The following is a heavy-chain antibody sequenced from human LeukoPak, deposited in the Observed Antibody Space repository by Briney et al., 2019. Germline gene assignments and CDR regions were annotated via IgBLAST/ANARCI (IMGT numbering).Heavy chain of an antibody. CDR1: GYTLTELS. J-gene: IGHJ4*02. CDR2: FDPEDGET. D-gene: IGHD3-22*01. CDR3: AKDRNYDSSGYSYFDY. Sequence: ASVTVSCKVSGYTLTELSMHWVRQAPGKGLEWMGGFDPEDGETIYAQKFQGRVTMTEDTSTDTAYMELSSLRSEDTAVYYCAKDRNYDSSGYSYFDYWGQGTLVTVSS. V-gene: IGHV1-24*01.